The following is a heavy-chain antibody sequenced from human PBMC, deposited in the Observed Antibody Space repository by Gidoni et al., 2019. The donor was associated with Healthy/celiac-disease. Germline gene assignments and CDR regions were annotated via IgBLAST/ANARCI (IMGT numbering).Heavy chain of an antibody. J-gene: IGHJ6*02. V-gene: IGHV5-51*01. CDR1: VYSFPTSW. CDR2: IYPGDSDT. Sequence: VHPVQSGAEAKKPRDSLKISCNGSVYSFPTSWIAWVRQMPGHGMEWMGIIYPGDSDTRYSPSFKGQVTISAEKSISTAYVQWSSLKASDTAMYYCARHSSSYGVVIIRPHEPHYYYYYGMDVWGQGTTVTVSS. CDR3: ARHSSSYGVVIIRPHEPHYYYYYGMDV. D-gene: IGHD3-3*01.